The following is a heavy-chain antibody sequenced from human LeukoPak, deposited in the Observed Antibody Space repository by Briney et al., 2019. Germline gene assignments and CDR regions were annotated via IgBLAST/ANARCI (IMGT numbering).Heavy chain of an antibody. J-gene: IGHJ1*01. D-gene: IGHD3-10*01. CDR3: ATVLLWFGELNAECLQH. CDR2: ISAYNGNT. V-gene: IGHV1-18*01. Sequence: ASVNVSCKASSYTFTSYGISWVRQAPGQGLEWMGWISAYNGNTNYAQQLQGRVTMTTDTSTSTAYVELRRLRSDDTAVYYCATVLLWFGELNAECLQHWGQSTLVTVSS. CDR1: SYTFTSYG.